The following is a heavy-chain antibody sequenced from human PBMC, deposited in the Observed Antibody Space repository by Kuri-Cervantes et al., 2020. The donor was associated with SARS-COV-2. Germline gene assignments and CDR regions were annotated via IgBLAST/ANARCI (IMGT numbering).Heavy chain of an antibody. CDR2: IYYSGST. CDR3: ARLTRYSSSWYFSY. V-gene: IGHV4-61*08. Sequence: SETLSLTCTVSGGSISSGDYYWSWIRQPPGKGLEWIGYIYYSGSTNYNPSLKSRVTISVDTSKNQFSLKLSSVTAADTAVYYCARLTRYSSSWYFSYWGQGTLVTVSS. D-gene: IGHD6-13*01. CDR1: GGSISSGDYY. J-gene: IGHJ4*02.